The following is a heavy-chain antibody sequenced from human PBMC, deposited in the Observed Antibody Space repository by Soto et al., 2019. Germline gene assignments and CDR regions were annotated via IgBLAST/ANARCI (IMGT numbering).Heavy chain of an antibody. V-gene: IGHV2-70*11. Sequence: SAPTMGKPTQTLTLNCTFSGFSLSTSGMCVSWIRQPPGKALEWLARIDWDDDEYYSTSLKTRLTISKDTSKNLVVLTMTNMDPTDTATYYCARTLGSSTLDYWGQGTLVTVSS. CDR2: IDWDDDE. CDR3: ARTLGSSTLDY. J-gene: IGHJ4*02. CDR1: GFSLSTSGMC. D-gene: IGHD6-13*01.